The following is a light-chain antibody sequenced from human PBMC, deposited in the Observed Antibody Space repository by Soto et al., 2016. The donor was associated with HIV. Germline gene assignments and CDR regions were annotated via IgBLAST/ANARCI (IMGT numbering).Light chain of an antibody. CDR1: QGIGFF. V-gene: IGKV1-27*01. CDR3: QQSFSAPYT. J-gene: IGKJ2*01. Sequence: DIQMTQSPSSLSASVGDRVTITCRASQGIGFFLAWYQQRPGKVPKLLIYAASTLQSGVPPRFSGSGSGTDFTLTINSLQPEDVATYYCQQSFSAPYTFGQGTKIEIK. CDR2: AAS.